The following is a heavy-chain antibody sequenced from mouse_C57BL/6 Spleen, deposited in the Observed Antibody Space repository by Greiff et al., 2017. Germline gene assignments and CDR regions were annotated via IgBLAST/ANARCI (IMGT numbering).Heavy chain of an antibody. CDR2: INPNNGGT. Sequence: EVMLVESGPELVKPGASVKMSCKASGYTFTDYNMHWVKQSHGKSLEWIGYINPNNGGTSYNQKFKGKATLTVNESSSTAYMELRSLTSEDSAVYYCARGYGNYYFDYWGQGTTLTVSS. CDR1: GYTFTDYN. V-gene: IGHV1-22*01. J-gene: IGHJ2*01. CDR3: ARGYGNYYFDY. D-gene: IGHD2-10*02.